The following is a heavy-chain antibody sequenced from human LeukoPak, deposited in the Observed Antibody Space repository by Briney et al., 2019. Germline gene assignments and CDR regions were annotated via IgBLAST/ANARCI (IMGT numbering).Heavy chain of an antibody. Sequence: PSETLSLTCTVSGGSISSSSYCWGWIRRPPGKGLEWIGSIYYSGSTYYNPSLKSRVTISVDTSKNQFSLKLSSVTAADTAVYYCARIPNSSSQYYYYYMDVWGKGTTVTVSS. V-gene: IGHV4-39*07. CDR3: ARIPNSSSQYYYYYMDV. CDR2: IYYSGST. CDR1: GGSISSSSYC. D-gene: IGHD6-6*01. J-gene: IGHJ6*03.